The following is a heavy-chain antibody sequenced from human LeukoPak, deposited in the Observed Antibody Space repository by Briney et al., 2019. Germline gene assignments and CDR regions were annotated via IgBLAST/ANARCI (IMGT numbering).Heavy chain of an antibody. D-gene: IGHD3-9*01. CDR2: ISTFNVNT. V-gene: IGHV1-18*01. J-gene: IGHJ6*02. CDR3: ARDDLTKERPPSYYTYYGMDV. CDR1: GYTFTSYG. Sequence: GASVKVSCKASGYTFTSYGISWVRQAPGQGLEWMGWISTFNVNTNYAQKLQGRVTMTTDTSTSTAYMELRSLRSDDTAVYYCARDDLTKERPPSYYTYYGMDVGGQGTTVTVSS.